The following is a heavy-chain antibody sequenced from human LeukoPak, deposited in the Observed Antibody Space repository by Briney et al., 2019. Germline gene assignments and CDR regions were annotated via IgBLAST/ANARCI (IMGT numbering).Heavy chain of an antibody. J-gene: IGHJ4*02. D-gene: IGHD1-26*01. CDR1: GFTFSDYY. CDR3: ARREARIFDY. V-gene: IGHV3-11*03. Sequence: GGSLRLSCAVSGFTFSDYYMSWVRQARGKGLEWVSYISSTSTYTNYADSVKGRFTISRDNAKNSLYLQMNSLRAEDTAVYYCARREARIFDYWGQGTLVTVSS. CDR2: ISSTSTYT.